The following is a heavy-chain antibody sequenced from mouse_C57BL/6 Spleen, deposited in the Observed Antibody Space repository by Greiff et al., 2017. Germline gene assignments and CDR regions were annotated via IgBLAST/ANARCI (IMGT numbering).Heavy chain of an antibody. CDR3: ARGGTTAEDY. CDR2: INPGSGGT. J-gene: IGHJ2*01. Sequence: QVQLQQSGAELVRPGTSVKVSWKASGYAFTNYLIEWVKQRPGQGLEWIGVINPGSGGTNYNEKFKGKATLTADKSSSTAYMQLRSLTSEDSAVYFCARGGTTAEDYWGQGTTLTVSS. CDR1: GYAFTNYL. D-gene: IGHD1-2*01. V-gene: IGHV1-54*01.